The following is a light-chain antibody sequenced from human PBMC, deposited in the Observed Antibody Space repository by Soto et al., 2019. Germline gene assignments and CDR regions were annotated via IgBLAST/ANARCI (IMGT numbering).Light chain of an antibody. CDR2: DVN. Sequence: QSALTQPASVSGSPGQSITISCNGTSSDVGAYNYVSWYQQHPGKAPKLMIYDVNIRPSGVSNRFSGSKSGNTASLTISGLQAEDEADYYWTSLTTSTTMNFGGGTQLTVL. V-gene: IGLV2-14*01. CDR1: SSDVGAYNY. J-gene: IGLJ2*01. CDR3: TSLTTSTTMN.